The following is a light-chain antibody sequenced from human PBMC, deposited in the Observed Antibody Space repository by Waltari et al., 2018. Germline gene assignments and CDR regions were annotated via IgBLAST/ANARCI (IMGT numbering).Light chain of an antibody. Sequence: QSALTQPASVSGSPGQSITIPCPGTVSDFGNYDYVSWFQHHPGKAPKLILYEVRNRPSGVSSRFSGSKSGNTSSLTISGLQSDDEADYYCCSYTATTTLVFGGGTKVTVL. J-gene: IGLJ3*02. V-gene: IGLV2-14*01. CDR1: VSDFGNYDY. CDR3: CSYTATTTLV. CDR2: EVR.